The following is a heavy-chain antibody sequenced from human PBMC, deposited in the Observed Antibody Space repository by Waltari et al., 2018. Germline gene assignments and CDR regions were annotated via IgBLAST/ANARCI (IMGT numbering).Heavy chain of an antibody. Sequence: QVQLVQSGAEVKKPGASVKVSCKVSGYTLTELSMHWVRQAPGKGLEWMGGFDPEDGETIYAHKCQGRVTMTEYTSTVTAYMELSSLRSEDTAVYYCATGGGYCSGGSCSSSNWYFDLWRRGTLVTVSS. CDR3: ATGGGYCSGGSCSSSNWYFDL. CDR1: GYTLTELS. J-gene: IGHJ2*01. D-gene: IGHD2-15*01. CDR2: FDPEDGET. V-gene: IGHV1-24*01.